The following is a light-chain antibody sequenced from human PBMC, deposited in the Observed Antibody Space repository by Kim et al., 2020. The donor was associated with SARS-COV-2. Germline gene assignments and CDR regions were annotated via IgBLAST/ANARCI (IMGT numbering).Light chain of an antibody. CDR3: QQYKIWST. Sequence: EIVMTQSPATLSVSPGERATLSCRASQSVSSNLAWYQQKPGQAPRLLIFGASTRASAIPGRFSGSGSGTEFTLTITSLQSEDFAVYYCQQYKIWSTFGQGTRLEIK. CDR2: GAS. J-gene: IGKJ5*01. V-gene: IGKV3-15*01. CDR1: QSVSSN.